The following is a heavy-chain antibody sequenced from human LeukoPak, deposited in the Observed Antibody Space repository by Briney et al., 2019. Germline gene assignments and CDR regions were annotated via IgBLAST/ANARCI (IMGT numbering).Heavy chain of an antibody. D-gene: IGHD3-22*01. Sequence: PGGSLRLSCVPSGFSFSNYAMSWVRQAPGKGLEWVSSISGSGGSTYYADSVKGRFTISGDNSKNTLYLQMNSLRAEDTAVYYCANLPHYYDSSGYYYVSYFDYWGQGTLVTVSS. CDR3: ANLPHYYDSSGYYYVSYFDY. CDR1: GFSFSNYA. CDR2: ISGSGGST. V-gene: IGHV3-23*01. J-gene: IGHJ4*02.